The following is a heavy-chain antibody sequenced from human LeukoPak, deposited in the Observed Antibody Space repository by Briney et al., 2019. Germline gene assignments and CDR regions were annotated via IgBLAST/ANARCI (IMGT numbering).Heavy chain of an antibody. D-gene: IGHD2-8*01. Sequence: GESLKISCKGSGYSFTSYWIGWVRQMPGKGLEWMGIIYPGDSDTRYSPSFQGQVTISADKSISTAYLQWSSLKASDTAMYYCARGRYCTNGVCWVWRWFDPWGQGTLVTVSS. J-gene: IGHJ5*02. CDR2: IYPGDSDT. CDR3: ARGRYCTNGVCWVWRWFDP. V-gene: IGHV5-51*01. CDR1: GYSFTSYW.